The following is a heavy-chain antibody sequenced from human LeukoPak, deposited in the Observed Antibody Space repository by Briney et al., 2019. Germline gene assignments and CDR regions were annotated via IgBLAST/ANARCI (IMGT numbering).Heavy chain of an antibody. D-gene: IGHD3-3*01. CDR2: IYYSGST. V-gene: IGHV4-59*01. J-gene: IGHJ4*02. CDR1: GGSISSDY. CDR3: AREEYDFWSGYYTGGYFDY. Sequence: SETLSLTCTVSGGSISSDYWSWIRQPPGKGLEWIGNIYYSGSTNYNPSLKSRVTISVDTSKNQFSLKLSSVTAADTAVYYCAREEYDFWSGYYTGGYFDYWGQGTLVTVSS.